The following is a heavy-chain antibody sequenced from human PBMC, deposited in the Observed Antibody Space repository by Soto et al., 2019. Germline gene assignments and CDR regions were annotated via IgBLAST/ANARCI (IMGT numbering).Heavy chain of an antibody. V-gene: IGHV3-30*18. D-gene: IGHD2-8*01. CDR2: ISYDGSNK. CDR1: YFTFSKHG. Sequence: GGSLSLSCAASYFTFSKHGVRWVRQAPGKGLEWVSVISYDGSNKYYGDSVKDRFTISRDNSKNTLYLHMNSLRPEDTAVYFCAKGPPLLMVYPVLDSWGQGTQVTVSS. CDR3: AKGPPLLMVYPVLDS. J-gene: IGHJ4*02.